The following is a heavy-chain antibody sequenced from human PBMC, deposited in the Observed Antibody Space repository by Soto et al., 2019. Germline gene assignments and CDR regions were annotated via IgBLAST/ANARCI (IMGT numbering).Heavy chain of an antibody. CDR3: ANDRVDTAMVRWNWFDP. Sequence: PGGSLRLSCAASGFTFSSYAMSWVRQAPGKGLEWVSAISGSGGSTYYADSVKGRFTISRDNSKNTLYLQMNSLRAEDTAVYYCANDRVDTAMVRWNWFDPWGHVTLFTVSS. J-gene: IGHJ5*02. CDR1: GFTFSSYA. CDR2: ISGSGGST. V-gene: IGHV3-23*01. D-gene: IGHD5-18*01.